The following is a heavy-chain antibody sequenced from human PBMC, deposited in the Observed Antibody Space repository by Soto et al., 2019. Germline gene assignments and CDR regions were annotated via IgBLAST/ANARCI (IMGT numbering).Heavy chain of an antibody. D-gene: IGHD6-6*01. V-gene: IGHV1-2*02. CDR2: INPNSGGT. CDR1: GYTFTFYY. Sequence: XSVKVSCKASGYTFTFYYRHWVRQAPGQGLEWMGWINPNSGGTNYAQKFQVRVTMTRDTSISTAYMELSRLRSDDTAVYYCARDYAARIAARRKWFDTWGQGTLVTVSS. CDR3: ARDYAARIAARRKWFDT. J-gene: IGHJ5*02.